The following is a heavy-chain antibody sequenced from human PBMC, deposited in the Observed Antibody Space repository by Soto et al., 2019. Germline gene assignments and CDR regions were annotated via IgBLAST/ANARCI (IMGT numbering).Heavy chain of an antibody. J-gene: IGHJ4*02. Sequence: QVHLVRSGAEVKKPGASVKVSCKGSGYAFTTYGITWVRQAPGQGLEWMGWISAHNGNTNYAQKLQGRVTVTRDTSTSTAYMKLRSLRSDDTAVYYCARGRYGDYWGQGALVTVSS. D-gene: IGHD1-1*01. V-gene: IGHV1-18*01. CDR2: ISAHNGNT. CDR3: ARGRYGDY. CDR1: GYAFTTYG.